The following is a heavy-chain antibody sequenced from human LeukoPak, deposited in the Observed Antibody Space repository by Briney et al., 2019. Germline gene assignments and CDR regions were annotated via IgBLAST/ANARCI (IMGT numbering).Heavy chain of an antibody. CDR3: ARGNYDFWSGYRNWFDP. J-gene: IGHJ5*02. D-gene: IGHD3-3*01. CDR1: GYTFTSYD. Sequence: ASVKVSCKASGYTFTSYDINWVRQATGQGLEWMGWMNPNSGNTGYAQKFQGRVTMTRNTSISTAYMELSSLRSEDTAVYYCARGNYDFWSGYRNWFDPWGQGTQVTVSS. V-gene: IGHV1-8*01. CDR2: MNPNSGNT.